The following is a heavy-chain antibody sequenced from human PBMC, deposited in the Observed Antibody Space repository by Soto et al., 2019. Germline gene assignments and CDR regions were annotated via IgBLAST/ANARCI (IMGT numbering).Heavy chain of an antibody. CDR1: GASVSSASYY. Sequence: QVQLKESGPGLLKPSETLSLTCTVSGASVSSASYYWAWLRQPPGRGLEWIGSVYFSGSTSYIPSLKSRVTISVDTSKNQFSLNLASVTAWDSAVYYCARIDGDYGHNWFDPWGLGTVVIVSP. CDR3: ARIDGDYGHNWFDP. J-gene: IGHJ5*02. CDR2: VYFSGST. V-gene: IGHV4-61*01. D-gene: IGHD4-17*01.